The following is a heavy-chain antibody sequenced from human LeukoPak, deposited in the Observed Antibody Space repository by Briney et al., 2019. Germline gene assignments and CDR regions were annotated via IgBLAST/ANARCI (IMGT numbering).Heavy chain of an antibody. CDR1: GFTFSSYA. Sequence: GGSLRLSCAASGFTFSSYAMSWVRQAPGKGLEWVSAISGSGGSTYYADPVKGRFTISRDNSKNTLYLQMNSLRAEDTAVYYCAKDRGVVVPAAPCYWGKGTLVTVSS. J-gene: IGHJ4*02. CDR2: ISGSGGST. D-gene: IGHD2-2*01. V-gene: IGHV3-23*01. CDR3: AKDRGVVVPAAPCY.